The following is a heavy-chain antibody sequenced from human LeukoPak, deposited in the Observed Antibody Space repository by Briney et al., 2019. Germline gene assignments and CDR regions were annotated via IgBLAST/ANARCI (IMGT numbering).Heavy chain of an antibody. CDR3: ARGHYGPDY. CDR2: IYTSGST. D-gene: IGHD4-17*01. CDR1: GGSISSGSYY. J-gene: IGHJ4*02. V-gene: IGHV4-61*02. Sequence: SQTLSLTCTVSGGSISSGSYYWSWIRQPAGEGLEWIGRIYTSGSTNYNPSLKSRVTMSVDTSKNQFSLKLSSVTAADTAVYYCARGHYGPDYWGQGTLVTVSS.